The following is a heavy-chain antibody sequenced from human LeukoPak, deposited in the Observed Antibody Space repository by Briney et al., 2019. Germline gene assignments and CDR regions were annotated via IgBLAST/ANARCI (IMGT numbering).Heavy chain of an antibody. J-gene: IGHJ1*01. Sequence: GGSLTLSCAASGFTFSSYAMSWVRQAPATGLERVSAIGGIVGSAYYADPLKGGSTISRTNSKRTLYLQMDSLRAEDTAVYFCANYLVECYEYFQHWGQGTVVTVSS. CDR2: IGGIVGSA. CDR1: GFTFSSYA. D-gene: IGHD5-12*01. CDR3: ANYLVECYEYFQH. V-gene: IGHV3-23*01.